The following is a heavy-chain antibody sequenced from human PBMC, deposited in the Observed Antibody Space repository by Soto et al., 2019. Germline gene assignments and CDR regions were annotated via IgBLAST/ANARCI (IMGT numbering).Heavy chain of an antibody. V-gene: IGHV3-21*01. J-gene: IGHJ6*02. CDR2: ISSSSSYI. CDR3: ARWHYDFWSGYFVNYYYYGMDV. D-gene: IGHD3-3*01. Sequence: ESGGGLVKPGGSLRLSCAASGFTFSSYSMNWVRQAPGKGLEWVSSISSSSSYIYYADSVKGRFTISRDNAKNSLYLQMNSLRAEDTAVYYCARWHYDFWSGYFVNYYYYGMDVWGQGTTVTVSS. CDR1: GFTFSSYS.